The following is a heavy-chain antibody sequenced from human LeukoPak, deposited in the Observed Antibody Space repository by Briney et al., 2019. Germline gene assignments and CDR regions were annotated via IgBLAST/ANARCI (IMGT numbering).Heavy chain of an antibody. D-gene: IGHD3/OR15-3a*01. CDR1: GFTFSSYS. J-gene: IGHJ4*02. Sequence: GGSLRLSCSASGFTFSSYSMNWVRQAPGKGLEWISYIGTSSTIYYADSVTGRFTISRDNAKSSLFPQMNSLRAEDTAVYYCARERRAGTSYYFDYLGQGTLVTVSS. V-gene: IGHV3-48*01. CDR3: ARERRAGTSYYFDY. CDR2: IGTSSTI.